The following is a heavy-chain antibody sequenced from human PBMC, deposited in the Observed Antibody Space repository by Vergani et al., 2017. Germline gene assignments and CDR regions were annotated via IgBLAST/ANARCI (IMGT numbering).Heavy chain of an antibody. Sequence: EVQLLESGGGLVQPGGSLRLSCTVSGLTLSSYAMSWVRQAPGKGLEWVSSISDRDTSTYYADSVKGRITISRDNSKNTLDLQMNSLRAEDTALYYCTSREYYFDYWGQGTLVTVSS. J-gene: IGHJ4*02. CDR3: TSREYYFDY. V-gene: IGHV3-23*01. CDR2: ISDRDTST. CDR1: GLTLSSYA.